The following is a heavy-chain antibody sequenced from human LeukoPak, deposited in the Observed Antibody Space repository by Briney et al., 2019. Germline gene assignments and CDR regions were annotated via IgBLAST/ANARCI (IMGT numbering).Heavy chain of an antibody. CDR2: IYYSGST. Sequence: SETLSLTCTVSDGSITNYSWSWIRQPPGKGLEWIGYIYYSGSTNYNPSLKGRVTISIDTSKNQVSLKLSSVTAADTAVYYCASLGGTYDYWGQGTLVTVSS. CDR1: DGSITNYS. J-gene: IGHJ4*02. D-gene: IGHD1-26*01. V-gene: IGHV4-59*08. CDR3: ASLGGTYDY.